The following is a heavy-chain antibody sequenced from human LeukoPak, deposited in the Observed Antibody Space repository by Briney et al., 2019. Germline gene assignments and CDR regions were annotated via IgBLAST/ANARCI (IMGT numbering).Heavy chain of an antibody. CDR1: GFTFNTFW. CDR3: ARGGYGSGSYPY. V-gene: IGHV3-7*01. CDR2: IKQDGSEK. J-gene: IGHJ4*02. Sequence: GSLRLSCAASGFTFNTFWMNWVRQAAGKGLEWVANIKQDGSEKYYVDSVKGRFTISRDNAKNSLCLQMDSLRAEDTALYYCARGGYGSGSYPYWGQGTLVTVSS. D-gene: IGHD3-10*01.